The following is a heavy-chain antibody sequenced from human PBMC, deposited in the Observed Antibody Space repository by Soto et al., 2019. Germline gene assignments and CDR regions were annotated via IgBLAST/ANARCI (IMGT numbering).Heavy chain of an antibody. V-gene: IGHV1-69*01. CDR1: GGTFSSYA. Sequence: QVQLVQSGAEVKKPGSSVKVSCKASGGTFSSYAISWVRQAPGQGLEWMGGIIPIFGTANYAQKFQGRVSITANESTSTAYMELSSRSSEDTAVYYSAMDIQDIVVVPAAGGSWFDPWCQGTLVTVSS. CDR3: AMDIQDIVVVPAAGGSWFDP. J-gene: IGHJ5*02. CDR2: IIPIFGTA. D-gene: IGHD2-2*01.